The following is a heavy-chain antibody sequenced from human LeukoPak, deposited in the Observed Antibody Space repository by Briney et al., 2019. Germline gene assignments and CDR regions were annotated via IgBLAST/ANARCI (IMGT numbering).Heavy chain of an antibody. CDR2: IYYSGST. Sequence: SETLSLTCTVSGGSIRSYYWSWIRQPPGQGLEWIGYIYYSGSTNYNPSLKSRVSISVDTSKNQFSLKLRSVTAADTAVYCCARTGSTVTMLYPFDHWGQGILVTVSS. J-gene: IGHJ4*02. D-gene: IGHD4-17*01. CDR3: ARTGSTVTMLYPFDH. V-gene: IGHV4-59*01. CDR1: GGSIRSYY.